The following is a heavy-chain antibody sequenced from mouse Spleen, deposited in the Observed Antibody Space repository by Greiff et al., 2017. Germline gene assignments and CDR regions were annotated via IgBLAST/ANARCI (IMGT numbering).Heavy chain of an antibody. CDR3: ARREINWALDY. Sequence: VQLQQPGAELVRPGSSVKLSCKASGYTFTSYWMDWVKQRPGQGLEWIGNIYPSDSETHYNQKFKDKATLTVDKSSSTAYMQLSSLTSEDSAVYYCARREINWALDYWGQGTTLTVSS. CDR2: IYPSDSET. D-gene: IGHD4-1*01. J-gene: IGHJ2*01. CDR1: GYTFTSYW. V-gene: IGHV1-61*01.